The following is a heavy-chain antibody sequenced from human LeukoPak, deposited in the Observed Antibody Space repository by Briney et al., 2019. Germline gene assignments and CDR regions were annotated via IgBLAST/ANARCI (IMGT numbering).Heavy chain of an antibody. CDR1: GGTFSSYA. CDR3: AADLDLYGDYVRWYFDL. V-gene: IGHV1-69*04. Sequence: SVKVSCKASGGTFSSYAISWVRQAPGQGLEWMGRIIPILGIANYAQKFQGRVTITADKSTSTAYMELSSLRSEDTAVYYCAADLDLYGDYVRWYFDLWGRGTLVTVSS. J-gene: IGHJ2*01. D-gene: IGHD4-17*01. CDR2: IIPILGIA.